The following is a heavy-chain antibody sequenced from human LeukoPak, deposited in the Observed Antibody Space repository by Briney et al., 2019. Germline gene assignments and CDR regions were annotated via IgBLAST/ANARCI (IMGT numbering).Heavy chain of an antibody. Sequence: GGSLRLSCVASGFTFSNYRMHWVRQAPGKGPVWVSRINNDGSGTTYADSVKGRFTISRDNARNTLYLQMNSLRAEDTAVYYCGRDSFPVDYWGQGTPVTVSS. D-gene: IGHD2/OR15-2a*01. CDR1: GFTFSNYR. CDR3: GRDSFPVDY. CDR2: INNDGSGT. J-gene: IGHJ4*02. V-gene: IGHV3-74*03.